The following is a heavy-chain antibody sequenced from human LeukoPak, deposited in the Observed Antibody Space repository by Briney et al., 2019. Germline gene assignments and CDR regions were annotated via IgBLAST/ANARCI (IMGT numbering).Heavy chain of an antibody. CDR2: IYSGNST. J-gene: IGHJ2*01. V-gene: IGHV3-66*01. CDR1: GFTVSNNY. D-gene: IGHD3-22*01. CDR3: ATTKGYYDSSGYLQADGYFDL. Sequence: GGSLRLSCAASGFTVSNNYMSWVRQAPGKGLEWVSVIYSGNSTYYADSVKGRFTISRDNAKNSLYLQMNSLRAEDTAVYYCATTKGYYDSSGYLQADGYFDLWGRGTLVTVSS.